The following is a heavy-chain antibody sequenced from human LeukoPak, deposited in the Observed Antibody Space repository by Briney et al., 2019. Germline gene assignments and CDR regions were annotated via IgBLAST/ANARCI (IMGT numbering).Heavy chain of an antibody. CDR2: IYYSGST. CDR3: ARDSRLEWDYFDY. V-gene: IGHV4-59*11. Sequence: SETLSLTCTVSGGSISSHYWSWIRQPPGKGLEWIGYIYYSGSTNYNPSLKSRVTISVDTSKNQFSLKLSSVTAADTAVYYCARDSRLEWDYFDYWGQGTLVTVSS. CDR1: GGSISSHY. D-gene: IGHD3-3*01. J-gene: IGHJ4*02.